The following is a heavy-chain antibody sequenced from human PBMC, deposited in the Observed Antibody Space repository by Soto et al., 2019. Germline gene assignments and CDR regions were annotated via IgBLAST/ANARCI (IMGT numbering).Heavy chain of an antibody. CDR3: ARFFGRGFDY. D-gene: IGHD3-10*01. V-gene: IGHV3-48*02. J-gene: IGHJ4*02. Sequence: GSLRLSCVASGFTFSTDSMNWVRQAPGKGLEWVAHISTSGTTRYYAESVKGRFTISRDNAKTSLNLQMDSLRNEDTAVYYCARFFGRGFDYWGQGT. CDR1: GFTFSTDS. CDR2: ISTSGTTR.